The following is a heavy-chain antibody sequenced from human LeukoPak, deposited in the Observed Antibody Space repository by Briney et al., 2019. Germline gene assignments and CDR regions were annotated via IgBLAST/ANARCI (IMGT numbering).Heavy chain of an antibody. J-gene: IGHJ3*01. CDR1: GFTFGRYI. CDR2: ISSSSGYI. CDR3: AREMATNDAFDV. V-gene: IGHV3-21*06. D-gene: IGHD5-24*01. Sequence: EGSLRLSCAASGFTFGRYIMNWVRQAPGKGLEWVSSISSSSGYIYYADSLKGRFTISRDNAKNSLYLQMNSLRAEDTAVYYCAREMATNDAFDVWGQGTTVTVSS.